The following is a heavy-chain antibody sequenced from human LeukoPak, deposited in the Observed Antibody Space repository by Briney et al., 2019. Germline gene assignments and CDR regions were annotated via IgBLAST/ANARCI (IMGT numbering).Heavy chain of an antibody. CDR3: ATFAANYYYGIDV. CDR2: IGTAGDT. CDR1: GFTFSSYD. J-gene: IGHJ6*02. Sequence: PGGSLRLSCAASGFTFSSYDMHWVRQATGKGLKWVSTIGTAGDTYYPGSVKGRFTISRENAKNSLYLQMNSLRAGDTAVYYCATFAANYYYGIDVWGQGTTVTVSS. V-gene: IGHV3-13*01.